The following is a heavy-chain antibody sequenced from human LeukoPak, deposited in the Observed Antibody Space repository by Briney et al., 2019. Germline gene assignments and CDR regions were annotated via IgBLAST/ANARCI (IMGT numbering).Heavy chain of an antibody. V-gene: IGHV3-33*06. J-gene: IGHJ1*01. CDR3: AKDVTPDHYETSGCLQH. D-gene: IGHD3-22*01. CDR2: IWYDGSNK. Sequence: PGRSLRLSCAAPGFTFSSYGMHWVRQAPGKGLEWVAVIWYDGSNKYYADSVKGRFTISRDNSKNALYLQMNTVRVEDTAVYYCAKDVTPDHYETSGCLQHWGQGTLVTVS. CDR1: GFTFSSYG.